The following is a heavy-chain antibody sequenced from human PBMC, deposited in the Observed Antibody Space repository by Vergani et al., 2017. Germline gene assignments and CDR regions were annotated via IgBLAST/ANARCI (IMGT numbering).Heavy chain of an antibody. CDR3: ARILDYGYYYYMDV. CDR1: GFIFDDYG. Sequence: EVHLLESGGDLVQPGGSLRLSCAASGFIFDDYGMSWVRQAPGKGLEWVSGINWNGGNTGYADSVKGRFTISRDNAKNSLYLQMNSLRAEDTALYHCARILDYGYYYYMDVWGKGTTVTVSS. D-gene: IGHD3/OR15-3a*01. V-gene: IGHV3-20*01. CDR2: INWNGGNT. J-gene: IGHJ6*03.